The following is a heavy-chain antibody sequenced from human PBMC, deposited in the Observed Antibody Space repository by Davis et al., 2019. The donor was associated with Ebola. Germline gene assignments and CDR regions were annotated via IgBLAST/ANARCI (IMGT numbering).Heavy chain of an antibody. J-gene: IGHJ5*02. CDR1: GFTFSSYW. CDR3: ARAAGYSSGWYYDNWFDP. Sequence: GGSLRLSCAASGFTFSSYWMSWVRQAPGKGLEWVANIKQDGSEKYYVDSVKGRFTISRDNAKNSLYLQMNSLRAEDTAVYYCARAAGYSSGWYYDNWFDPWGQGTLVTVSS. V-gene: IGHV3-7*04. CDR2: IKQDGSEK. D-gene: IGHD6-19*01.